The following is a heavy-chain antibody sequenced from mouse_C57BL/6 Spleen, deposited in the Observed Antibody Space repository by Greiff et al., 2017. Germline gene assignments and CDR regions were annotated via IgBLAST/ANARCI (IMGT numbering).Heavy chain of an antibody. J-gene: IGHJ2*01. D-gene: IGHD2-1*01. Sequence: QVQLQQPGAELVKPGASVTMSCKASGYTFTSYWITWVKQRPGQGLEWIGDIYPGSSSTNYNEKFKSKATLTVDTSSSTAYMQLSSLTSEDSAVYYCARGYGNYVDYWGQGTTLTVSS. V-gene: IGHV1-55*01. CDR1: GYTFTSYW. CDR2: IYPGSSST. CDR3: ARGYGNYVDY.